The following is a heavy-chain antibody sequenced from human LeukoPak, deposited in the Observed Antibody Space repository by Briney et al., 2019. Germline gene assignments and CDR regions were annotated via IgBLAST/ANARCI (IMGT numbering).Heavy chain of an antibody. J-gene: IGHJ4*02. V-gene: IGHV3-23*01. CDR1: GFTFTNYA. D-gene: IGHD6-6*01. CDR2: ITSDGGST. Sequence: GGSLRLSCAASGFTFTNYAMSWVRQAPGKGLEWVSAITSDGGSTYSADSVRGRFTISRDNSKNTLYLQMNSLRPEDTAFYYCAKGGSSSSLDNWGQGTLVTVSS. CDR3: AKGGSSSSLDN.